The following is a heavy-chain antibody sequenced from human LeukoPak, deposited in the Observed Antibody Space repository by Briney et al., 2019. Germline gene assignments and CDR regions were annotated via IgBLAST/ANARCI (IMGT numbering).Heavy chain of an antibody. CDR2: TYYRSKWYN. CDR3: ARADYYDSSGYYFDY. J-gene: IGHJ4*02. V-gene: IGHV6-1*01. D-gene: IGHD3-22*01. CDR1: GDSVSSNSAA. Sequence: SQTLSLTCAISGDSVSSNSAAWNWIRQSPSRGLEWLGMTYYRSKWYNDYAGSVKSRITINPDTSKNQFSVQLTSVTPEDTAVYYCARADYYDSSGYYFDYWGQGTLVTVSS.